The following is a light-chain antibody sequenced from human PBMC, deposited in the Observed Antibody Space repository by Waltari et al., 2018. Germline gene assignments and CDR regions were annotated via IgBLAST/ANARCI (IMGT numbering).Light chain of an antibody. CDR1: QRVSRA. CDR3: QHYVRLPGT. J-gene: IGKJ1*01. CDR2: GSS. V-gene: IGKV3-20*01. Sequence: EIVLTQSPGTLSLSPGERVTLSCRASQRVSRALAWYQQKPGQAPRLLLYGSSTRATGSPDRFSGSGSGTDFSLTISRLEPEDFAVDYCQHYVRLPGTFGQGTKVEIK.